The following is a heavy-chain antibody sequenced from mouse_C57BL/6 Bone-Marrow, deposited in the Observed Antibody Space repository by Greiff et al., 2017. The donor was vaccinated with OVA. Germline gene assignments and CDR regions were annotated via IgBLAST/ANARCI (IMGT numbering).Heavy chain of an antibody. V-gene: IGHV14-4*01. D-gene: IGHD3-2*02. CDR1: GFTITDDY. J-gene: IGHJ3*01. CDR2: IDPENGDT. CDR3: TNGANSSGP. Sequence: VQLKQSGAELVRPGASVKLSCTASGFTITDDYMHWVKQRPEQGLEWIGWIDPENGDTDYASKFQGKATITADTSSNTAYLQLSSLTSEDTAVYNCTNGANSSGPWGQGTLVTVSA.